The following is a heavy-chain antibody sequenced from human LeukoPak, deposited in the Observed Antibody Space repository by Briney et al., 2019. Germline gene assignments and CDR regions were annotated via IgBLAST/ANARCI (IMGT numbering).Heavy chain of an antibody. CDR3: ARGPSYFQH. CDR2: TYYRSKWYK. J-gene: IGHJ1*01. V-gene: IGHV6-1*01. Sequence: SQALSLTCAISGDTVSSNSATWNWIRQSPSRGLEWLGRTYYRSKWYKYYAVSVKGRITINPDTSKNQFSLQLNSVTPEDTAVYYCARGPSYFQHWGQGTLVTVSS. CDR1: GDTVSSNSAT.